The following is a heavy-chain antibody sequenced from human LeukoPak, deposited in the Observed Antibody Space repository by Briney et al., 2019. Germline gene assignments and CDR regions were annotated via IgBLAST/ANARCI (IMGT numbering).Heavy chain of an antibody. Sequence: SETLSLTCTVSGGSISSYYWSWIRQPAGKGLEWIGRIYTSGSTNYNPSLKSRVTMSVDTSKNQFSLKLSSVTAADTAVYYCARVGSSPHDNYYYGMDVWGQGTTVAVSS. CDR3: ARVGSSPHDNYYYGMDV. J-gene: IGHJ6*02. CDR2: IYTSGST. D-gene: IGHD6-13*01. CDR1: GGSISSYY. V-gene: IGHV4-4*07.